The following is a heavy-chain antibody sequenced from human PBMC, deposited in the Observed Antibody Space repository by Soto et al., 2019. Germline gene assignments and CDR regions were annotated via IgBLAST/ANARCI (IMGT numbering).Heavy chain of an antibody. J-gene: IGHJ5*02. CDR2: IYYSGST. CDR3: ARLNWNDEGDWFDP. V-gene: IGHV4-59*01. CDR1: GGSFSGYY. Sequence: PSETLSLTCAVYGGSFSGYYWSWIRQPPGKGLERIGYIYYSGSTNYNPSLKSRVTISVDTSKNQFSLKLSSVTAADTAVYHCARLNWNDEGDWFDPWGQGTLVTVSS. D-gene: IGHD1-1*01.